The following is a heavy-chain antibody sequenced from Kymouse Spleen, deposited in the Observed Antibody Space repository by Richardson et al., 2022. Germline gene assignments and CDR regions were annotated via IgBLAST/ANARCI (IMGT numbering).Heavy chain of an antibody. CDR1: GGSISSSSYY. Sequence: QLQLQESGPGLVKPSETLSLTCTVSGGSISSSSYYWGWIRQPPGKGLEWIGSIYYSGSTYYNPSLKSRVTISVDTSKNQFSLKLSSVTAADTAVYYCARLYYYGSGSYPHFDPWGQGTLVTVSS. D-gene: IGHD3-10*01. V-gene: IGHV4-39*01. J-gene: IGHJ5*02. CDR2: IYYSGST. CDR3: ARLYYYGSGSYPHFDP.